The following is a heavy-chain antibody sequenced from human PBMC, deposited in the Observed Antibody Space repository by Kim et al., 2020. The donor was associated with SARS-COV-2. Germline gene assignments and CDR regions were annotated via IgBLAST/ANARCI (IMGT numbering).Heavy chain of an antibody. D-gene: IGHD5-18*01. CDR3: AGGGPLYSYGRDDAFDI. CDR2: MNPNSGNT. Sequence: ASVKVSCKASGYTFTSYDINWVRQAPGQGLEWMGWMNPNSGNTGYAQKFQGRVTMTRNTSISTAYMELSSLRSEDTAVYYCAGGGPLYSYGRDDAFDIWGQGTMVTVSS. CDR1: GYTFTSYD. V-gene: IGHV1-8*01. J-gene: IGHJ3*02.